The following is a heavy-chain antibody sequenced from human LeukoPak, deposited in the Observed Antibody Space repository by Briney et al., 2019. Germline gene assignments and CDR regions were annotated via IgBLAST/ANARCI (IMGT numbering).Heavy chain of an antibody. CDR3: ARTGVVATSYFFDY. D-gene: IGHD5-12*01. V-gene: IGHV4-59*01. Sequence: PSETLSLSCTVSGGSIISYYRSWIRQPPGKGLEWIGFIYYSGSANYNPSLRSRVTISVDTSKNQFSLKLTSVTAADTAVYYCARTGVVATSYFFDYWSHGTLVTVSS. CDR2: IYYSGSA. CDR1: GGSIISYY. J-gene: IGHJ4*01.